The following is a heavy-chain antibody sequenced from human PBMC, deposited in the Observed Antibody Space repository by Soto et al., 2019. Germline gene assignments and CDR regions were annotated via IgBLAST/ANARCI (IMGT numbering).Heavy chain of an antibody. CDR3: ARARTRFYYYGMDV. D-gene: IGHD2-15*01. J-gene: IGHJ6*02. CDR2: ISYDGSNK. Sequence: GGSLSLSCAASGFTFSSYAMHWVRQAPGKGLEWVAVISYDGSNKYYADSVKGRFTISRDNSKNTLYLQMNSLRAEDTAVYYCARARTRFYYYGMDVWGQGTTVTVSS. V-gene: IGHV3-30-3*01. CDR1: GFTFSSYA.